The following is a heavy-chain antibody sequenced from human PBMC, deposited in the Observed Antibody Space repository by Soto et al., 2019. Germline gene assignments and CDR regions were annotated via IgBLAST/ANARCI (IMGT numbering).Heavy chain of an antibody. CDR1: GDTFNFYS. D-gene: IGHD3-10*01. V-gene: IGHV1-69*02. CDR2: VNPIVSMS. CDR3: ASTYGSGYRAFDY. Sequence: QVQLVQSGAEVKMPGSSVKVSCKASGDTFNFYSINWVRQAPGLGLVWMGRVNPIVSMSNYAQKFQGRVTMTADKSTSTAYMELSSLRSEDTAIYYSASTYGSGYRAFDYWGQGALVTVSS. J-gene: IGHJ4*02.